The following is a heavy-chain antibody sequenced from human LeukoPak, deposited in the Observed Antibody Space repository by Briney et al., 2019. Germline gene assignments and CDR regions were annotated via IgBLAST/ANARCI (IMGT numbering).Heavy chain of an antibody. Sequence: GGSLRLSCAASGFTFSSYSMNWVRQAPGKGLEWVSYISSSSSTIYYADSVKGRFTISRDNAKNSLYLQMNSLRAEDTAVYYCARDGQSSGWAHDAFDIWGQGTMVTVSS. V-gene: IGHV3-48*01. CDR3: ARDGQSSGWAHDAFDI. CDR2: ISSSSSTI. J-gene: IGHJ3*02. CDR1: GFTFSSYS. D-gene: IGHD6-19*01.